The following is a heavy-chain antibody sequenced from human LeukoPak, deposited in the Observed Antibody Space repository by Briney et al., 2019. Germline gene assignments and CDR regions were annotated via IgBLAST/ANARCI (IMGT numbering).Heavy chain of an antibody. V-gene: IGHV1-46*01. Sequence: ASVKVSCKPSGYTFINHYIHWVRQAPGQGLEWMGVIRPTDGSTSYAQNFQGRLSMTSDTSTSTAYMELSSLRSEDTAIYYCTRTINSWFDPWGREPRSASLQ. CDR2: IRPTDGST. D-gene: IGHD3-9*01. J-gene: IGHJ5*02. CDR1: GYTFINHY. CDR3: TRTINSWFDP.